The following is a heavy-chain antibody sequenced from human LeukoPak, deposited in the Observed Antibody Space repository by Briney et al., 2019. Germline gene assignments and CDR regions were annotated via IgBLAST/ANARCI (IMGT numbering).Heavy chain of an antibody. Sequence: ASVKVSCKASGGTFSSYAIRWVRQAPGQGLEWMGRIIPIFGTANYAQKFQGRVTITTDESTSTAYMELSSLRSEDTAVYYCASTIFDYYIDVWGKRTTVTVSS. D-gene: IGHD3-3*01. V-gene: IGHV1-69*05. CDR1: GGTFSSYA. CDR2: IIPIFGTA. CDR3: ASTIFDYYIDV. J-gene: IGHJ6*03.